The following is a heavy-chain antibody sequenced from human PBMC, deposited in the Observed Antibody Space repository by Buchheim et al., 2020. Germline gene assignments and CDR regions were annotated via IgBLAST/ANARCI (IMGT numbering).Heavy chain of an antibody. CDR3: AKDPMGLPPLGAFDY. D-gene: IGHD2-21*01. Sequence: QVQLVESGGGVVQPGRSLRLSCAASGFTFSSYGMHWVRQAPGKGLEWVAVISYDGSNKFYADSVKGRFTISRDNSKNTLYLQMNSLRTEDTAVYSCAKDPMGLPPLGAFDYWGQGTL. J-gene: IGHJ4*02. CDR2: ISYDGSNK. CDR1: GFTFSSYG. V-gene: IGHV3-30*18.